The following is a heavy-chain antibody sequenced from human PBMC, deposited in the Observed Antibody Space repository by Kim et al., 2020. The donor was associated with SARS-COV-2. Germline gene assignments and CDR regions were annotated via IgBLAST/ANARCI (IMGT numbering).Heavy chain of an antibody. CDR3: ARGPRTVRGVIVAFDI. D-gene: IGHD3-10*01. V-gene: IGHV4-34*01. J-gene: IGHJ3*02. Sequence: SLKSRVTIAVDTSKIQFSLKLGSVTAADTAVYYCARGPRTVRGVIVAFDIWGQGTMVTVSS.